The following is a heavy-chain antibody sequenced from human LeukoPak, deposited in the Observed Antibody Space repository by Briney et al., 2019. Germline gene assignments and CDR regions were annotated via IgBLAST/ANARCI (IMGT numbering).Heavy chain of an antibody. CDR2: ISSSRSYI. V-gene: IGHV3-21*01. Sequence: SGGSLRLSCAASGFTFSSYSMNWVRQAPGKGLEWVSSISSSRSYIYYADSVKGRFTISRDNAKNSLYLQMNSLRAEDNAVYYCAGLGSYDFWSGYSSDYWGQGTLVAVS. J-gene: IGHJ4*02. CDR1: GFTFSSYS. D-gene: IGHD3/OR15-3a*01. CDR3: AGLGSYDFWSGYSSDY.